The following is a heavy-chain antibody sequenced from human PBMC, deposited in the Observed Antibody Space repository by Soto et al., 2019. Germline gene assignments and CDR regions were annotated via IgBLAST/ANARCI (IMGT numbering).Heavy chain of an antibody. J-gene: IGHJ4*02. V-gene: IGHV1-69*01. Sequence: QVQLVQSGAEVKKPGSSVKVSCKASGGTFSSYAISWVRQAPGQGREWMGGIIPIFGTANYAQKFQDRVTITAEESTSTAYMEQSSLRYEDTAENYCANGSYYYYFAYWGQGTLVTVSS. CDR3: ANGSYYYYFAY. CDR1: GGTFSSYA. D-gene: IGHD1-26*01. CDR2: IIPIFGTA.